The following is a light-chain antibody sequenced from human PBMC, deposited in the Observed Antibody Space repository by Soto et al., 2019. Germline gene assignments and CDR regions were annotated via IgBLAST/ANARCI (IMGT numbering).Light chain of an antibody. CDR3: KKKSSISLYT. CDR2: KAS. V-gene: IGKV1-5*03. CDR1: QSISSW. J-gene: IGKJ2*01. Sequence: DIQMTQSPSTLSASVEDKVTITCRASQSISSWLAWYQQKPGKAPKLLIYKASSVESGVPSRFSGSGSVTNFTLPISPFQLVCFTTSEAKKKSSISLYT.